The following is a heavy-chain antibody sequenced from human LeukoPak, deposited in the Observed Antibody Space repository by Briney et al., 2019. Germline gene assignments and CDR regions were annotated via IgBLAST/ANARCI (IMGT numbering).Heavy chain of an antibody. V-gene: IGHV3-21*01. CDR3: ARDYGRYGGQPYYFDS. CDR1: GFIFSTYN. Sequence: PGGSLRLSCAASGFIFSTYNMNWVRQAPGKGLEWVSSISSSSGYIFYADSVKGRFTISRDNAKNSLYLHMNSLRAEDTAVYYCARDYGRYGGQPYYFDSWGQGTLVTVSS. D-gene: IGHD4-23*01. CDR2: ISSSSGYI. J-gene: IGHJ4*02.